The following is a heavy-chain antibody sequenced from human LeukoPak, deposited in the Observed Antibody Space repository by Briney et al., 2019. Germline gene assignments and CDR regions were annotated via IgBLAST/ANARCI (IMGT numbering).Heavy chain of an antibody. J-gene: IGHJ4*02. D-gene: IGHD4-11*01. CDR3: ARWTTVTMRFDY. CDR2: IYSGGST. Sequence: PGGSLRLSCAASGFTVSTNYMSWVRQAPGKGLEWVSVIYSGGSTYYADSVKGRFTISRDNSKNTLYLQVNSLRAEDTAVYYCARWTTVTMRFDYWGQGTLVTVSS. CDR1: GFTVSTNY. V-gene: IGHV3-66*02.